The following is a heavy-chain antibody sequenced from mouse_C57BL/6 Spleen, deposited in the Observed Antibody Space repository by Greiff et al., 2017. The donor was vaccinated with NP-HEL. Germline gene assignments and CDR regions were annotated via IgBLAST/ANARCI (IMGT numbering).Heavy chain of an antibody. CDR3: ARGRGLRDYYAMDY. J-gene: IGHJ4*01. V-gene: IGHV1-59*01. D-gene: IGHD2-4*01. CDR2: IDPSDSYT. CDR1: GYTFTSYW. Sequence: VQLQQPGAELVRPGTSVKLSCKASGYTFTSYWMHWVKQRPGQGLEWIGVIDPSDSYTNYNQKFKGKATLTVDTSSSTAYMQLSSLTSEDSAVYYCARGRGLRDYYAMDYWGQGTSVTVSS.